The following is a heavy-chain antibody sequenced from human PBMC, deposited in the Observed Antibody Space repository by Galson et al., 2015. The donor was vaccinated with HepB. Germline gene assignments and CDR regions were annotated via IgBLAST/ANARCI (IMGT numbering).Heavy chain of an antibody. CDR2: INAGNGNP. D-gene: IGHD3-22*01. CDR3: AGGDYDTSGYD. J-gene: IGHJ4*02. CDR1: GYTFTTYA. V-gene: IGHV1-3*01. Sequence: SVKVSCKASGYTFTTYAMHWVRQAPGQRLEWMGWINAGNGNPKYSQKFQGRVTITRDTSASTDYMELSSLRSEDTAVYYCAGGDYDTSGYDWGQGTLVTVSS.